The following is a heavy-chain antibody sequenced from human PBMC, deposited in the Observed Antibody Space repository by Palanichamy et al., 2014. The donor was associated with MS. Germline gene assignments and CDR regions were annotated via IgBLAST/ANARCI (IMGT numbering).Heavy chain of an antibody. D-gene: IGHD6-25*01. V-gene: IGHV3-23*04. CDR3: TKENPSGDWYFDL. J-gene: IGHJ2*01. CDR1: GFMFNQYG. Sequence: EVQLVESGGGLVQPGGSLRLSCAASGFMFNQYGMTWVRQAPGKGLDWVSTIGGSGRDPYQPDSVKGRFTISRDNSKNMVYLQMDSLRVEDTAVYYCTKENPSGDWYFDLWGRGTLVIVST. CDR2: IGGSGRDP.